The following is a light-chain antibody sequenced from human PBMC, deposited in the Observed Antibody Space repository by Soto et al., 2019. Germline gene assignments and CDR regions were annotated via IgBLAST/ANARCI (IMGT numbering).Light chain of an antibody. V-gene: IGKV3D-15*01. CDR2: GAS. Sequence: EVVLTQSPATLSLSPGERATLSCRASESVFGYLAWYQHKPGQAPRLLIYGASTRATDIPARFSGSGSVTEFTLTISSLQSEDFAVYYCQQYNNWPITFGQGTRLEIK. CDR3: QQYNNWPIT. J-gene: IGKJ5*01. CDR1: ESVFGY.